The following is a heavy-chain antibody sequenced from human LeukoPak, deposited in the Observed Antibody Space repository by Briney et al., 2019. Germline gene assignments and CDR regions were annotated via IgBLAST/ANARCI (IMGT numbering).Heavy chain of an antibody. CDR2: IYSGGST. D-gene: IGHD5-24*01. CDR1: GFIVSRNY. Sequence: GGSLRLSCAASGFIVSRNYMSWVRQAPGKGLEWVSVIYSGGSTYYADSVKGRFTISRDNSNNTLYLQMNSLRAEDTAVYYCAREMATTGGVFDIWGQGTMVTVSS. CDR3: AREMATTGGVFDI. V-gene: IGHV3-66*01. J-gene: IGHJ3*02.